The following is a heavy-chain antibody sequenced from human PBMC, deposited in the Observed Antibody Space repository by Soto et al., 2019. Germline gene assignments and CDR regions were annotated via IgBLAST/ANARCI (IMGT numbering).Heavy chain of an antibody. CDR2: IYYGGST. CDR3: ARPDSADYGRRGGESRYLEL. D-gene: IGHD4-17*01. J-gene: IGHJ2*01. V-gene: IGHV4-39*01. CDR1: GGSIRFSSFY. Sequence: PSETLSLTCIVSGGSIRFSSFYWGWLRQPPGKGLEWIGTIYYGGSTFYNPSLKSRVTISVDTSKNQFSLNLTSVTAADTAVYYCARPDSADYGRRGGESRYLELWGRGTMVTVS.